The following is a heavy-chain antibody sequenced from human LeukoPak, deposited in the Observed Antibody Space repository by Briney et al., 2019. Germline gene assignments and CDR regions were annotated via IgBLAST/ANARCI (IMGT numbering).Heavy chain of an antibody. Sequence: PGGSLRLSCAASGFTFSSYAMHWVRQAPGKGLEWVAVISYDGSNKYYADSVKGRFTISRDNSKNTLYLQMNSLRAEDTAVYYCARGPRLPQYFQYWGQGTPVTVSS. CDR1: GFTFSSYA. V-gene: IGHV3-30-3*01. CDR2: ISYDGSNK. J-gene: IGHJ1*01. CDR3: ARGPRLPQYFQY. D-gene: IGHD3-16*01.